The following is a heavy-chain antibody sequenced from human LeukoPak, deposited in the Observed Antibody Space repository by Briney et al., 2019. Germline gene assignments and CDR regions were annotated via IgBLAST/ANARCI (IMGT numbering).Heavy chain of an antibody. CDR1: RYTFTGYY. J-gene: IGHJ4*02. CDR2: ITPNSGGT. V-gene: IGHV1-2*02. CDR3: ARDIAADY. Sequence: ASLKPSSKASRYTFTGYYMHWLRQSPRQGFFWMGSITPNSGGTNYEQKFQERVTMTRDTSISTAYMELSRLRSDDTAVYYCARDIAADYWGQGTLVIVSS. D-gene: IGHD6-13*01.